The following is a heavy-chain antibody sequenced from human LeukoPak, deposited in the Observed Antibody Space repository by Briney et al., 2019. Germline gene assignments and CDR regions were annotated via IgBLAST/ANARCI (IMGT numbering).Heavy chain of an antibody. CDR2: INPNSGGT. CDR1: GYTFTGYY. V-gene: IGHV1-2*02. J-gene: IGHJ4*02. D-gene: IGHD5-12*01. CDR3: ARVGDIVGPSLDY. Sequence: ASVKVSCKASGYTFTGYYMHWVRQAPGQGLEWMGWINPNSGGTNYAQKFQGRVTMTRDTSISTAYMELSRLRSDDTAVYYCARVGDIVGPSLDYWGQGTLVTVSS.